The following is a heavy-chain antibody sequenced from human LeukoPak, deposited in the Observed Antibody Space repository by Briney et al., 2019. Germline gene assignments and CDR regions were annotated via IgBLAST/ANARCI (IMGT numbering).Heavy chain of an antibody. CDR2: IYYSGST. D-gene: IGHD3-10*01. Sequence: PSQTLSLTCTVSAGSISSGGYYWSWIRQHPGKGLEWIGYIYYSGSTYYKPSLKSRVTISVDTSKNQFSLKLSSVTAADTAVYYCARARWFGELLGFYYFDYWGQGTLVTVSS. V-gene: IGHV4-31*03. CDR3: ARARWFGELLGFYYFDY. CDR1: AGSISSGGYY. J-gene: IGHJ4*02.